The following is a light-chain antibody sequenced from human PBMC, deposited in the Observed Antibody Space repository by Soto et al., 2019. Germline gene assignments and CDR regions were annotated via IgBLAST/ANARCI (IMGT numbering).Light chain of an antibody. J-gene: IGLJ2*01. V-gene: IGLV2-11*01. CDR2: DVT. CDR1: SSDVGDYNS. CDR3: CSYAGSRVV. Sequence: QSALTQPRSVSGSPGQSVTISCTGTSSDVGDYNSVSWYQHHPGKAPKLMIYDVTKRPSGVPDRFSGSKSGNTASLTISGLQAEDEADYYCCSYAGSRVVFGGGTKLTVL.